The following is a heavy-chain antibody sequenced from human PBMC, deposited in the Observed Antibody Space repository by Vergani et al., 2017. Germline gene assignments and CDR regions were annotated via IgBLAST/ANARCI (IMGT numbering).Heavy chain of an antibody. Sequence: QVQLQESGPGLVRPSQTLSLTCNVSGGPMSSGHYYWTWLRQPAGKGLEWIGRIALSGSTNYNPSLRSRVTISRDTSKNTLHLQINNLRVEDTAVYYCARGNYYGSGTYVDPWGQGTLVTVSS. V-gene: IGHV4-61*02. CDR2: IALSGST. CDR3: ARGNYYGSGTYVDP. CDR1: GGPMSSGHYY. D-gene: IGHD3-10*01. J-gene: IGHJ5*02.